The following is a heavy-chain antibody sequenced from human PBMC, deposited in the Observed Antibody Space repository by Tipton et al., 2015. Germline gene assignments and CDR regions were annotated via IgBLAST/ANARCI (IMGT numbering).Heavy chain of an antibody. CDR3: AKDFYGGNSVIQLDY. V-gene: IGHV3-9*01. J-gene: IGHJ4*02. Sequence: RSLRLSCVASGFTFDDYAMHWVRQAPGKGLEWVAGINWTGGMTAHADSAGGRFTISRDNAKNSLYLQMDSVRPEDTALYYCAKDFYGGNSVIQLDYWGQGTQVTVSS. CDR2: INWTGGMT. D-gene: IGHD4-23*01. CDR1: GFTFDDYA.